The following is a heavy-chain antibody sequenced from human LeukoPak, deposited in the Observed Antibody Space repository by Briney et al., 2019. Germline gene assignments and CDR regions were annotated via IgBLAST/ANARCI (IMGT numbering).Heavy chain of an antibody. Sequence: SETLSLTCTVSGGSISSGDYYWSWIRQPPGKGLEWIGYIYYSGSTNYNPSLKSRVTISVDTSKNQFSLKLSSVTAADTAVYYCARDHGFGGGNWFDPWGQGTLVTVSS. CDR1: GGSISSGDYY. V-gene: IGHV4-61*08. CDR2: IYYSGST. CDR3: ARDHGFGGGNWFDP. D-gene: IGHD3-10*01. J-gene: IGHJ5*02.